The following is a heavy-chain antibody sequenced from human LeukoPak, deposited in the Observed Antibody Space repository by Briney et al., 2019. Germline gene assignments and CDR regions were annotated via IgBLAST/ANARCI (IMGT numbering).Heavy chain of an antibody. J-gene: IGHJ4*02. CDR2: ISWDGGST. Sequence: GGSLRLSCAASGFTFSSYTMHWVRQAPGKGLEWVSLISWDGGSTYYADSVKGRFTISRDNSKNSLYLQMNSLRTEDTALYYCAKDHRYYSSSWYDWHYFDYWGQGTLVTVSS. CDR3: AKDHRYYSSSWYDWHYFDY. D-gene: IGHD6-13*01. CDR1: GFTFSSYT. V-gene: IGHV3-43*01.